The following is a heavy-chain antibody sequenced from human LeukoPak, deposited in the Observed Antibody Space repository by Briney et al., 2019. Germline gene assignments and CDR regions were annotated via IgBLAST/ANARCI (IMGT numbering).Heavy chain of an antibody. J-gene: IGHJ2*01. Sequence: PGGSLRLSCAASGFTFSSYAMSWVRQAPGKGLEWVSLISWDGGSTYYADSVKGRFTISRDNSKNSLYLQMNSLRTEDTALYYCAKSMVSGSSHWYFDLWGRGTLVTVSS. CDR3: AKSMVSGSSHWYFDL. CDR2: ISWDGGST. CDR1: GFTFSSYA. D-gene: IGHD3-10*01. V-gene: IGHV3-43*01.